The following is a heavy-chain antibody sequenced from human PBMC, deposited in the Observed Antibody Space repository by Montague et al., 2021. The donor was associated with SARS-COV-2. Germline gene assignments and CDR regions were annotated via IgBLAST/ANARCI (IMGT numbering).Heavy chain of an antibody. CDR3: ARVSVEMATMGVYYYYGMDV. Sequence: TLSFTCTVSGGSINSGGYYWSWIRQHPGKGLEWIGYIYYSGSTYYNPSLKSRVTISVDTSKNQFSLKLSSVTAADTAVYYCARVSVEMATMGVYYYYGMDVWGQGTTVTVSS. V-gene: IGHV4-31*03. CDR1: GGSINSGGYY. CDR2: IYYSGST. J-gene: IGHJ6*02. D-gene: IGHD5-24*01.